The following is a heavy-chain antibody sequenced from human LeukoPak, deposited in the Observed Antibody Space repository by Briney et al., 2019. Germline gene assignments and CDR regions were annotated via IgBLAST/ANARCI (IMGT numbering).Heavy chain of an antibody. Sequence: SETLSLTCTVSGGSVRRGNYYWTWIRQPAGKGLEWIGRIYTSGSTNYNPSLKSRVTMSVDTSKNQFSLKLSSVTAADTAVYYCARDRRDEDEAFDIWGQGTMVTVSS. CDR3: ARDRRDEDEAFDI. V-gene: IGHV4-61*02. CDR1: GGSVRRGNYY. CDR2: IYTSGST. J-gene: IGHJ3*02.